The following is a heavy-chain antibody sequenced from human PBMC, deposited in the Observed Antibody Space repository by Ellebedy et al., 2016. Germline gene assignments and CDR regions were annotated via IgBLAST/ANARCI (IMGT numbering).Heavy chain of an antibody. CDR3: ARLSKGDCGGHCYTFDP. D-gene: IGHD2-21*02. J-gene: IGHJ5*02. CDR1: GYTFTSYG. CDR2: ISAYNGNT. V-gene: IGHV1-18*01. Sequence: ASVKVSXXASGYTFTSYGISWVRQAPGQGLEWMGWISAYNGNTNYAQKLQGRVTMTTDTSTSTAYMELSSLRSEDTAVYYCARLSKGDCGGHCYTFDPWGQGTLVTVSS.